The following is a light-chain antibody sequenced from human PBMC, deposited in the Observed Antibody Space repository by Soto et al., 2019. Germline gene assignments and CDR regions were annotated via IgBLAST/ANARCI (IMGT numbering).Light chain of an antibody. V-gene: IGLV2-8*01. Sequence: QSALTQPPSASGSPGQSVTISCTGTSSDVGGYNYVSCYQQHPGKAPKLMISEVSKRPSGVPDRFSGSKSGNTASLTVSGLHAEDEADYYCSSFAGNNNLVFGGGTKVTVL. CDR2: EVS. CDR3: SSFAGNNNLV. J-gene: IGLJ2*01. CDR1: SSDVGGYNY.